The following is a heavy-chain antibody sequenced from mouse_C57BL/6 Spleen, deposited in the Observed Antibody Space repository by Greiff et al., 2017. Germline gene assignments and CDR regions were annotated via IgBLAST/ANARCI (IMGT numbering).Heavy chain of an antibody. CDR1: GYTFTSYW. Sequence: VQLQQSGAELVKPGASVKMSCKASGYTFTSYWLTWVKQRPGQGLEWIGDIYPGSGSTNYNEKFKSKATLTVDTSSSTAYMQLSSLTSEDSAVYYCARWGDYDWGIDVWGKGTTVTVSS. CDR2: IYPGSGST. J-gene: IGHJ1*03. CDR3: ARWGDYDWGIDV. V-gene: IGHV1-55*01. D-gene: IGHD2-4*01.